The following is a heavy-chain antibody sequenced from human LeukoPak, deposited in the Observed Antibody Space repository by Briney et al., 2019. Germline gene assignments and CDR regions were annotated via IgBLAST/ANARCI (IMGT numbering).Heavy chain of an antibody. Sequence: GGSLRLSCAASGFTFSSYGMHWVRQAPGKGLEWVAVIWYDGSSKYYADSVKGRFTISRDNSKNTLHLQMNSLRAEDTAVYYCAKDHDDSSGYYYAAFDIWGQGTMVTVSS. CDR1: GFTFSSYG. J-gene: IGHJ3*02. V-gene: IGHV3-33*06. CDR3: AKDHDDSSGYYYAAFDI. CDR2: IWYDGSSK. D-gene: IGHD3-22*01.